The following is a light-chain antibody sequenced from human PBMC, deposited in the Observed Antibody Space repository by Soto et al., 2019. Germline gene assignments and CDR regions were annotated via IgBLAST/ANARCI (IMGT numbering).Light chain of an antibody. V-gene: IGLV2-14*01. J-gene: IGLJ2*01. CDR2: NVS. CDR3: SSFTSTNTVV. CDR1: SSDVGGYNY. Sequence: QSVLTQPASVSGSPGQSITISCTGTSSDVGGYNYVSWYQQHPGKAPKLMIYNVSNRPSGVSNRFSGSKSGNTASLTIPGLQAEDEGQYYCSSFTSTNTVVFGGGAKLTVL.